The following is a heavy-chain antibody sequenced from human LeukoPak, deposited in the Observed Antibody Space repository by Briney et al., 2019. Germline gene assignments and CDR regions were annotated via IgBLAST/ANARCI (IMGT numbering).Heavy chain of an antibody. CDR1: GGSISSSSYY. CDR3: KRGIQTYYFDY. Sequence: MASETLSLTCTVSGGSISSSSYYWGWIRQPPGKGLEWIGSIYYSGSTYYNPSLKSRVTISVDTSKNQFSLKLSSVTAADTAVYYCKRGIQTYYFDYWGQGTLVTVSS. D-gene: IGHD3-10*01. CDR2: IYYSGST. V-gene: IGHV4-39*07. J-gene: IGHJ4*02.